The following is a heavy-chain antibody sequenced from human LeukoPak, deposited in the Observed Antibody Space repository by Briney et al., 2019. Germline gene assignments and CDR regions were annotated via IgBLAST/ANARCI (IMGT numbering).Heavy chain of an antibody. D-gene: IGHD3-16*01. J-gene: IGHJ3*02. Sequence: SETLSLTCTVSGGSISSYFWSWIRQPPGKGLEWIGYVYYSGSTNYNPSLKSRVTISVDTSKKQFSLKLSSATAADTAVYYCARVLDLSKRGLDAFDIWGQGTMVAVSS. V-gene: IGHV4-59*01. CDR3: ARVLDLSKRGLDAFDI. CDR1: GGSISSYF. CDR2: VYYSGST.